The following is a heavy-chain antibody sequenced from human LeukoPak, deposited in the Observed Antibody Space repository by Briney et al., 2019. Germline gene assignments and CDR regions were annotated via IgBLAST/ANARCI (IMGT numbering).Heavy chain of an antibody. CDR1: GYTLTELS. V-gene: IGHV1-24*01. CDR2: FDPEDGDT. Sequence: ASVKVSCKVSGYTLTELSMHWVRQAPGKGLEWRGGFDPEDGDTIYAQKFQGRVTMTEDTSTDTAYMELSSLRSEDTAVYYCATGIAVAGTTGFDYWGQGTLVTVSS. CDR3: ATGIAVAGTTGFDY. J-gene: IGHJ4*02. D-gene: IGHD6-19*01.